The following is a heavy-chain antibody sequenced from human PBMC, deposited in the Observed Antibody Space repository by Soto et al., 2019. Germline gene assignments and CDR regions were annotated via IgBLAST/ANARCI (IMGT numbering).Heavy chain of an antibody. V-gene: IGHV1-18*01. CDR1: GYTFTKRA. Sequence: QVQLVQSGGEVKKPGASVKVSCKASGYTFTKRAISWVRQAPGQGLEWVGWISAYDGKIISGEKFQGRLTMTTDASTTTAYMELSSLRSEDTAIYYCAINEGRDVSNFDYWGQGTLVTVSS. D-gene: IGHD2-15*01. CDR2: ISAYDGKI. CDR3: AINEGRDVSNFDY. J-gene: IGHJ4*02.